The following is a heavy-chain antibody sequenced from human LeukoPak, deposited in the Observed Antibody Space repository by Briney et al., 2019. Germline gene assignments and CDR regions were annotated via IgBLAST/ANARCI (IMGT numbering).Heavy chain of an antibody. V-gene: IGHV3-74*01. J-gene: IGHJ6*03. CDR3: ARDHLSSGSSPDYYYYYYMDV. CDR2: INSDGSST. D-gene: IGHD6-19*01. Sequence: GGSLRLSCAASGFTFDDYAMHWVRQAPGKGLEWVSGINSDGSSTSYADSVKGRFTISRDNAKNTLYLQMNSLRAEDTAVYYCARDHLSSGSSPDYYYYYYMDVWGKGTTVTISS. CDR1: GFTFDDYA.